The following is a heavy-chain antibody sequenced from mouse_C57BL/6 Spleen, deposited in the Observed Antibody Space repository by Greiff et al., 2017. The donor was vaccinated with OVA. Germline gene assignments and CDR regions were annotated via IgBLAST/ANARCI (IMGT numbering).Heavy chain of an antibody. CDR1: GFTFSSYA. Sequence: EVKLMESGGGLVKPGGSLKLSCAASGFTFSSYAMSWVRQTPEKRLEWVATISDGGSYTYYPANVKGRFTISRDNAKNNLYLQMSHLKSEDTAMYYCARDQDGYYGGFAYWGQGTLVTVSA. CDR3: ARDQDGYYGGFAY. D-gene: IGHD2-3*01. J-gene: IGHJ3*01. V-gene: IGHV5-4*01. CDR2: ISDGGSYT.